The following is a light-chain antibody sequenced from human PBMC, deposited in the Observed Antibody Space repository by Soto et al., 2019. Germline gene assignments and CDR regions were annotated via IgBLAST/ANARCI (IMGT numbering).Light chain of an antibody. V-gene: IGLV2-23*01. CDR3: CSYAGSVV. CDR2: EGS. CDR1: SSDVRSYNL. Sequence: QSVLTQPASVSGSPGQSITISCTGTSSDVRSYNLVSWYQQHPGKAPKLMIYEGSKRPSGVSNRFSGSKSGNTASLTISGLQAEDEADYYCCSYAGSVVFGGGTKLTVL. J-gene: IGLJ2*01.